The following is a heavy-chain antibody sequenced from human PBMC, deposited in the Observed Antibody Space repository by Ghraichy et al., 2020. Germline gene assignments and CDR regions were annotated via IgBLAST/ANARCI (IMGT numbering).Heavy chain of an antibody. CDR3: AREGCSGGSCPDAFDI. V-gene: IGHV4-59*01. D-gene: IGHD2-15*01. CDR1: GGSISSYY. J-gene: IGHJ3*02. CDR2: IYYSGST. Sequence: SETLSLTCTVSGGSISSYYWSWIRQPPGKGLEWIGYIYYSGSTNYNPSLKSRVTISVDTSKNQFSLKLSSVTAADTAVYYCAREGCSGGSCPDAFDIWGQGTMVTVSS.